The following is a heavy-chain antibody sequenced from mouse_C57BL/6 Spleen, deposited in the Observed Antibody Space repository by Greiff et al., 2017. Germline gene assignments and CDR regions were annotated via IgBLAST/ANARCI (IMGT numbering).Heavy chain of an antibody. CDR2: IDPSDSET. J-gene: IGHJ4*01. CDR1: GYTFTSYW. Sequence: QVQLQQPGAELVRPGSSVKLSCKASGYTFTSYWMHWVKQRPIQGLEWIGNIDPSDSETHYHQKVKDKATLTVDKSSSTAYMQLSSLNSEDSAVYYCALTTVVATRSYAMDYWGQGTSVTVSS. V-gene: IGHV1-52*01. CDR3: ALTTVVATRSYAMDY. D-gene: IGHD1-1*01.